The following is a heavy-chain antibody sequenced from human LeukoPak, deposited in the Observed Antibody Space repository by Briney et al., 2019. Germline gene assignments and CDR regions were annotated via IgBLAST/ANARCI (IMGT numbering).Heavy chain of an antibody. V-gene: IGHV3-30*02. D-gene: IGHD3-10*01. CDR2: IRYDGSNK. Sequence: EGSLRLSCAASGFTFSSYGIHWVRQAPGKGLEWVAFIRYDGSNKYYADSVKGRFTISRDNSKNTLYLQMNSLRPEDTAVYFCAKDINLDPWGQGTLVTVSS. CDR1: GFTFSSYG. J-gene: IGHJ5*02. CDR3: AKDINLDP.